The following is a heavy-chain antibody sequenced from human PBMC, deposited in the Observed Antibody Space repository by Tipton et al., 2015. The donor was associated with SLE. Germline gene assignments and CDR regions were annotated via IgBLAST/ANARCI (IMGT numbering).Heavy chain of an antibody. CDR1: GGSISSYY. D-gene: IGHD6-6*01. V-gene: IGHV4-59*12. Sequence: TLSLTCTVSGGSISSYYWSWIRQPPGKALEWIGYIFHSGSTNHNPSLKSRVTISVDTSKNQFSLKLSSVTAADTAVYYCVGSSIAARWSFDYWGQGTLVTVSS. CDR2: IFHSGST. J-gene: IGHJ4*02. CDR3: VGSSIAARWSFDY.